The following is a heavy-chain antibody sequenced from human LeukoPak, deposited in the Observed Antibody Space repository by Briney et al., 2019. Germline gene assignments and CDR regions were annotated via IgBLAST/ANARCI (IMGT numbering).Heavy chain of an antibody. J-gene: IGHJ4*02. V-gene: IGHV4-4*07. D-gene: IGHD4-17*01. Sequence: SETLSLTCTVSGGSVRSYYWTWIRQPAGKGLEWIGRIYTSGSTNYNPSLKSRVTMSEDTSKNQVSLMLNSVTAADTALYYCARAQTYGDSRLPLDYWGQGTLVTVSS. CDR2: IYTSGST. CDR3: ARAQTYGDSRLPLDY. CDR1: GGSVRSYY.